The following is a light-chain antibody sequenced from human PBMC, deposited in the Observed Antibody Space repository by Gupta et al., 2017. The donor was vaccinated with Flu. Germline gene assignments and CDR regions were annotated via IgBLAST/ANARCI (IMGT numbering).Light chain of an antibody. CDR2: EVI. CDR1: SSDVGGYNY. J-gene: IGLJ3*02. V-gene: IGLV2-14*01. Sequence: QSALTQPASVSGSPGQSITISCTGTSSDVGGYNYVSWYQHHPGKAPKFMIYEVINRPSGVSNRFSGSKSGNTASLTISGLQAEDEADYYCSSYTSSNSLEFGRGTKLTVL. CDR3: SSYTSSNSLE.